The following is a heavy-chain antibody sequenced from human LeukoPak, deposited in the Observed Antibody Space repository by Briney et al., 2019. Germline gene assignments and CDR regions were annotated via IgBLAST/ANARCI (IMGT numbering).Heavy chain of an antibody. Sequence: AGGSLRLSCAASGFTFSSYAMSWVRQAPGKGLEWVSSISSSSSYIYYADSVKGRSTISRDNAKNSLYLQMNSLRAEDTAVYYCARIGLRYFDWLQVDPGWFDPWGQGTLVTVSS. D-gene: IGHD3-9*01. CDR1: GFTFSSYA. CDR2: ISSSSSYI. J-gene: IGHJ5*02. V-gene: IGHV3-21*01. CDR3: ARIGLRYFDWLQVDPGWFDP.